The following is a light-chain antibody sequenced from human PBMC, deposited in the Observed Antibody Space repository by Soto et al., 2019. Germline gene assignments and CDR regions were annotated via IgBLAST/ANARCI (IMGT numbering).Light chain of an antibody. CDR2: GAS. CDR1: QSVSSSY. J-gene: IGKJ1*01. Sequence: EIVLTQSPGTLSLSPGERATLSCRASQSVSSSYLAWYQQKPGQAPRLLLYGASSMATGIPDRFSGSGSGTDFTLTIRRLEPEDFAVYYCQQYGSSPWTFGQGTKVEIK. CDR3: QQYGSSPWT. V-gene: IGKV3-20*01.